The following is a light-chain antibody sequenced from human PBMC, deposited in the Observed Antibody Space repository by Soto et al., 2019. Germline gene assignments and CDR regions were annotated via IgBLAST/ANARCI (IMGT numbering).Light chain of an antibody. Sequence: QSALTQPASVSGSPGQSITISCTGTSSDVGGYNYVSWYQQHPGKAPHLMIYEVSNRPSGVSNRFSGSKSGNTASLTISGVQAEDEADYYCCSCTSSSTGIFGGGTKVTVL. CDR3: CSCTSSSTGI. CDR1: SSDVGGYNY. V-gene: IGLV2-14*01. CDR2: EVS. J-gene: IGLJ2*01.